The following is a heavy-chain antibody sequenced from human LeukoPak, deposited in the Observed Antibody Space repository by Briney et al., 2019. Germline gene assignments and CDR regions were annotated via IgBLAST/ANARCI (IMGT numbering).Heavy chain of an antibody. CDR3: AKAEYYDSSGDYYFDY. Sequence: GGSLRLSCAASGFTFSSYAMSWVRQAPGKGLEWVSAISGSGGSTYYADSVKGRFTISRDSSKNALYLQMNSLRAEDTAVYYCAKAEYYDSSGDYYFDYWGQGTLVTVSS. CDR1: GFTFSSYA. J-gene: IGHJ4*02. D-gene: IGHD3-22*01. CDR2: ISGSGGST. V-gene: IGHV3-23*01.